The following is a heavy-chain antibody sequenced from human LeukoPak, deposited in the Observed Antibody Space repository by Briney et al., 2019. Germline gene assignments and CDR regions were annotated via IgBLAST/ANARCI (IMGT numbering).Heavy chain of an antibody. V-gene: IGHV3-21*01. CDR1: GFTFSSYS. CDR3: AKGGLRYFDWLPSIGDYFDY. CDR2: ISSSSSYI. D-gene: IGHD3-9*01. Sequence: GGSLRLSCAASGFTFSSYSMNWVRQAPGKGLEWVSSISSSSSYIYYADSVKGRFTISRDNSKNTLYLQMNSLRAEDTAVYYCAKGGLRYFDWLPSIGDYFDYWGQGTLVTVSS. J-gene: IGHJ4*02.